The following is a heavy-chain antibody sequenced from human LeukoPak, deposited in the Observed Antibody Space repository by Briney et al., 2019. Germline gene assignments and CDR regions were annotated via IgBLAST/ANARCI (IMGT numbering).Heavy chain of an antibody. D-gene: IGHD1-26*01. Sequence: EASVKVSCKASGGTFSSYAISWVRQAPGQGLEWMGRIIPIFGTANYAQKFQGRVTITTDESTSTAYMELSGLRSEDTAVYYCARGSVATTVFDYWGQGTLVTVSS. CDR3: ARGSVATTVFDY. CDR2: IIPIFGTA. J-gene: IGHJ4*02. CDR1: GGTFSSYA. V-gene: IGHV1-69*05.